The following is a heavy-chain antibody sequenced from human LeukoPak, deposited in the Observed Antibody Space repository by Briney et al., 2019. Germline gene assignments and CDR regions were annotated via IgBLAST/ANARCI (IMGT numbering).Heavy chain of an antibody. CDR2: ISGGGDVT. CDR1: NFAFSTYA. Sequence: GGSLRLSCAASNFAFSTYAMSWVRQAPGKGLEWVSTISGGGDVTYYADSVKGLFTISRDNSKNTLYLQMNSLRAEDTAVYYCARDAAYYYDSSGYPLGSFDIWGQGTMVTVSS. J-gene: IGHJ3*02. CDR3: ARDAAYYYDSSGYPLGSFDI. V-gene: IGHV3-23*01. D-gene: IGHD3-22*01.